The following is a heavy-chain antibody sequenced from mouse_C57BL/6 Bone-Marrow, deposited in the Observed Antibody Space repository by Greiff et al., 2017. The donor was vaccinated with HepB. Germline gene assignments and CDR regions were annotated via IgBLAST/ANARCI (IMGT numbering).Heavy chain of an antibody. CDR1: GYSFTGYY. CDR3: ATAQATLAWFAY. CDR2: INPSTGGT. D-gene: IGHD3-2*02. Sequence: DVQLQESGPELVKPGASVKISCKASGYSFTGYYMNWVKQSPEKSLEWIGEINPSTGGTTYNQKFKAKATLTVDKSSSTAYMQLKSLTSEDSAVYDCATAQATLAWFAYWGQGTLVTVSA. J-gene: IGHJ3*01. V-gene: IGHV1-42*01.